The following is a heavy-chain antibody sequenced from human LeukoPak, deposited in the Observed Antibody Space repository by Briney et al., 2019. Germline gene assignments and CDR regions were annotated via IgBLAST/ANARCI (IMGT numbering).Heavy chain of an antibody. J-gene: IGHJ4*02. CDR1: GGSISSYY. CDR2: IYYSGST. CDR3: ARHGGEEMATILDIDY. Sequence: PSETPSLTCTVSGGSISSYYWSWIRQPPGKGLEWIGYIYYSGSTNYNPSLKSRVTISVDTSKNQFSLKLSSVTAADTAVYYCARHGGEEMATILDIDYWGQGTLVTVSS. D-gene: IGHD5-24*01. V-gene: IGHV4-59*08.